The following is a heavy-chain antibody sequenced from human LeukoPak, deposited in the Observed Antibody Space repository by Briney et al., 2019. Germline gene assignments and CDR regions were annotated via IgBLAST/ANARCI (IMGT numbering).Heavy chain of an antibody. CDR1: GGSFSGYY. CDR2: INHSGST. Sequence: SETLSLTCAVYGGSFSGYYWSWIRQPPGKGLEWIGEINHSGSTNYNPSLKSRVTISVDTSKNQFSLKLSSVTAADTAVYYCARGGGSSSSVAYWGQGTLVTVSS. V-gene: IGHV4-34*01. D-gene: IGHD6-6*01. J-gene: IGHJ4*02. CDR3: ARGGGSSSSVAY.